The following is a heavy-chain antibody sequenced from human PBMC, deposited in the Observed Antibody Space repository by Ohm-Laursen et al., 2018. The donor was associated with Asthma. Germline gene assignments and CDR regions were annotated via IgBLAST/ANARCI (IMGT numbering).Heavy chain of an antibody. CDR2: ISTASSFI. D-gene: IGHD5-24*01. Sequence: SLRLSCAASGYTFSRYSIHWVRQIPGKGLEWVASISTASSFIYYADSVRGRFTTSRDNARNSVYLQMNSLRAEDTAVYYCARSRWLQFNFDYWGQGTLVTVSS. CDR3: ARSRWLQFNFDY. CDR1: GYTFSRYS. V-gene: IGHV3-21*01. J-gene: IGHJ4*02.